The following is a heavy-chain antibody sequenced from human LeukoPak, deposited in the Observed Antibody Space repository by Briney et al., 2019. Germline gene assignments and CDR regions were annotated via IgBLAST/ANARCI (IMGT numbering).Heavy chain of an antibody. V-gene: IGHV3-48*04. J-gene: IGHJ4*02. Sequence: PGGSLRLSCAASGFTFSSYSMNWVRQAPGKGLEWVSYISSSSSTIYYADSVKGRFTISRDNAKNSLYLQMNSLRAEDTAVYYCARPRLGATDYWGQGTLVTVSS. CDR3: ARPRLGATDY. CDR2: ISSSSSTI. CDR1: GFTFSSYS. D-gene: IGHD1-26*01.